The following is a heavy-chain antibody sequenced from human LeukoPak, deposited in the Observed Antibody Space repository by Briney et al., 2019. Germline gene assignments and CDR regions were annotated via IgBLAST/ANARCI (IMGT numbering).Heavy chain of an antibody. D-gene: IGHD6-19*01. CDR3: AREGSSGASNWFDP. CDR2: IYYSGST. CDR1: GGSISSYY. V-gene: IGHV4-59*12. Sequence: PSETLSLTCTVSGGSISSYYWSWIRQPPGEGLEWIGYIYYSGSTNYNPSLKSRVTISVDTSKTQFSLKLSSVTAADTAVYYCAREGSSGASNWFDPWGQGTLVTVSS. J-gene: IGHJ5*02.